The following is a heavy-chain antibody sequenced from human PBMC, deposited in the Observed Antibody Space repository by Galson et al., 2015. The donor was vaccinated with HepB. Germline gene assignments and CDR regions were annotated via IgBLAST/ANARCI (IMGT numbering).Heavy chain of an antibody. D-gene: IGHD1-26*01. CDR3: AREKYWDPYYFDY. CDR2: IKQDGSEK. J-gene: IGHJ4*02. Sequence: SLRLSCAASGFTFSSYWMSWVRQAPGKGLEWVANIKQDGSEKYYVDSVKGRFTISRDNAKNSLYLQMNSLRAEDTAVYYCAREKYWDPYYFDYWGQGTLVTVSS. CDR1: GFTFSSYW. V-gene: IGHV3-7*03.